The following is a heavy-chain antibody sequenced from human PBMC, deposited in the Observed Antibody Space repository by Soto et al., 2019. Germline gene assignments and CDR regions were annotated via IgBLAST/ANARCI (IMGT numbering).Heavy chain of an antibody. CDR2: IIPIFGTA. V-gene: IGHV1-69*01. J-gene: IGHJ6*02. D-gene: IGHD2-15*01. CDR1: GGTFSSYA. Sequence: QVQLVQSGAEVKKPGSSVKVSCKASGGTFSSYAISWVRQAPGQGLEWMGGIIPIFGTANYAQKFQGRVTITADESTSTAYMELSSLRSEDTDVYYCASSDVVVAATPGDDYYYYGMDVWGQGTTVTVSS. CDR3: ASSDVVVAATPGDDYYYYGMDV.